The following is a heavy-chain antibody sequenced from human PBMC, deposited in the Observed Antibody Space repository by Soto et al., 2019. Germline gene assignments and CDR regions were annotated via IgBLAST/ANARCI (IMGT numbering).Heavy chain of an antibody. Sequence: QVQLVQSGAEVKKPGASVKVSCKTAGSTFRGYYVHWVRQAPGQGLEWVGLMNFNGGDTLSAQTFKGRVTITRDTSISTAYMELYRLTFGGAAVSYCAGRRWPGALDVWGQGSMVTVSS. CDR2: MNFNGGDT. D-gene: IGHD3-16*02. CDR3: AGRRWPGALDV. CDR1: GSTFRGYY. V-gene: IGHV1-2*02. J-gene: IGHJ3*01.